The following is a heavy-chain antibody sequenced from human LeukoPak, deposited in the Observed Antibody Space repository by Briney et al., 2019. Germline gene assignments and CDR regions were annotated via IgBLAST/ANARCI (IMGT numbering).Heavy chain of an antibody. D-gene: IGHD3-22*01. CDR2: INPNSGGT. CDR3: AADYYDSSGYYRAGY. CDR1: GYTFTGYY. Sequence: ASVKVSCKASGYTFTGYYMHWVRQAPGQGLEWMGWINPNSGGTNYAQKFQGRVTMTRDTSISTAYMELSRLRSDDTAVYYCAADYYDSSGYYRAGYWGQGTLVTVSS. V-gene: IGHV1-2*02. J-gene: IGHJ4*02.